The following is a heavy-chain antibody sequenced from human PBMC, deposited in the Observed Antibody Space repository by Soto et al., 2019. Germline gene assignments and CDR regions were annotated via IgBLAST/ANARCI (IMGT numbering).Heavy chain of an antibody. CDR1: GGSISSGGYY. D-gene: IGHD2-2*01. Sequence: KTSETLSLTCTVSGGSISSGGYYWSWIRQHPGKGLEWIGYIYYSGSTYYNPSLKSRVTISVDTSKNQFSLKLSPVTAADTAVYYCARGVVPAATRGYYYYGMDVWGQGTTVTVSS. J-gene: IGHJ6*02. CDR2: IYYSGST. V-gene: IGHV4-31*03. CDR3: ARGVVPAATRGYYYYGMDV.